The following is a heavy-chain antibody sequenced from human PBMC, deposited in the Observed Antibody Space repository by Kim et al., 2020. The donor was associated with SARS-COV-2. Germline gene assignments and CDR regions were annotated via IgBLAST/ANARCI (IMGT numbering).Heavy chain of an antibody. CDR1: GGSISSGGYY. D-gene: IGHD1-26*01. Sequence: SETLSLTCTVSGGSISSGGYYWSWIRQHPGKGLEWIGYIYYSGSTYYNPSLKSRVTISVDTSKNQFSLKLSSVTAADTAVYYCAREMYRDKQGYNWFDPWGQGTLVTVSS. CDR2: IYYSGST. V-gene: IGHV4-31*03. CDR3: AREMYRDKQGYNWFDP. J-gene: IGHJ5*02.